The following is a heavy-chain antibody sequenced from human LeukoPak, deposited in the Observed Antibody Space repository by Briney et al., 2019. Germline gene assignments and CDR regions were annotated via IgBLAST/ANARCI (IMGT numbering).Heavy chain of an antibody. D-gene: IGHD2-2*01. V-gene: IGHV1-69*13. J-gene: IGHJ4*02. Sequence: EASVKVSFKASGGTFGSSTISWVRQAPGQGLEWMGRIIPIFGTTNYAQKFQGRVTVTADESTSTAYMELSSLRSEDTAVYYCAAWAGYCTSSTCPYSLDYWGQGTLVTVSS. CDR2: IIPIFGTT. CDR1: GGTFGSST. CDR3: AAWAGYCTSSTCPYSLDY.